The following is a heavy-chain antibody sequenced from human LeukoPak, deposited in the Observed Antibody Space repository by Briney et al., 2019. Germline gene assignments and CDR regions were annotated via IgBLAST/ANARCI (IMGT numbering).Heavy chain of an antibody. V-gene: IGHV3-23*01. J-gene: IGHJ6*03. CDR3: AKWSHYYYYYYMDV. CDR1: GFTFSNYG. CDR2: ITGSGGST. D-gene: IGHD3-3*01. Sequence: GGSLRLSCAASGFTFSNYGLSWVRQAPGKGLEWVSGITGSGGSTYYADSVKGRFTISRDNSKNTLYLQMNSLRAEDTAVYYCAKWSHYYYYYYMDVWGKGTTVTVSS.